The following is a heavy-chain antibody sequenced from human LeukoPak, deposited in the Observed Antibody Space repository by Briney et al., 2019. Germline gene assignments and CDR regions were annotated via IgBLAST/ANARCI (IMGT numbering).Heavy chain of an antibody. CDR2: IKQDGSEK. CDR1: GFTFSSYW. Sequence: GGSLRLSCAASGFTFSSYWMSWVRQAPGKGLEWVANIKQDGSEKYYVDSVKGRFTISRDNAKNSLYLQMNSLRAEDTAVYYCAKKPQPQPWYYFDYWGQGTLVTVSS. D-gene: IGHD2-8*02. CDR3: AKKPQPQPWYYFDY. J-gene: IGHJ4*02. V-gene: IGHV3-7*03.